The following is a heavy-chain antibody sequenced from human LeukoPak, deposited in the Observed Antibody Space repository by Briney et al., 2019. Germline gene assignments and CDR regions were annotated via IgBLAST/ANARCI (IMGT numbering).Heavy chain of an antibody. D-gene: IGHD3-3*01. CDR2: INAGNGHT. Sequence: GASVKVSCKASGFTFTNYAMQWVRQAPGQRLEWMGWINAGNGHTRYSQRFQGRVTITRDTSATTVYMEVTSPRSEDTAVYYCARGIWSRTVSSYYFDYWGQGTLVTVSS. J-gene: IGHJ4*02. CDR3: ARGIWSRTVSSYYFDY. V-gene: IGHV1-3*01. CDR1: GFTFTNYA.